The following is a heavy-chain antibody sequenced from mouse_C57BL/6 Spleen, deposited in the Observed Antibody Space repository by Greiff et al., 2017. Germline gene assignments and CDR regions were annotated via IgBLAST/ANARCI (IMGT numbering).Heavy chain of an antibody. J-gene: IGHJ1*03. CDR3: ARHGEGSYYGRTYWYFDV. D-gene: IGHD1-1*01. Sequence: QVQLQQSGAELVKPGASVKLSCKASGYTFTEYTIHWVKQRSGQGLEWIGWFYPGSGSIKYNEKFKDKATLTADKSSSTVYMELSRLTSEDSAVYFCARHGEGSYYGRTYWYFDVWGTGTTVTVSS. V-gene: IGHV1-62-2*01. CDR2: FYPGSGSI. CDR1: GYTFTEYT.